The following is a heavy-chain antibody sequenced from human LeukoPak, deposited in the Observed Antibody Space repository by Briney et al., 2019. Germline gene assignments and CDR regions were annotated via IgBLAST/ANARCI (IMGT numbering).Heavy chain of an antibody. V-gene: IGHV1-69*05. Sequence: SVKVSCKASGGTFSNYAISWVRQAPGQGLEWMGGIIPIFGTANYAQKFQGRVTITTDESTSTAYMELSSLRSEDTAVYYCARARYYYGSGSYYTFDPWGQGTLVTVSS. CDR2: IIPIFGTA. D-gene: IGHD3-10*01. J-gene: IGHJ5*02. CDR1: GGTFSNYA. CDR3: ARARYYYGSGSYYTFDP.